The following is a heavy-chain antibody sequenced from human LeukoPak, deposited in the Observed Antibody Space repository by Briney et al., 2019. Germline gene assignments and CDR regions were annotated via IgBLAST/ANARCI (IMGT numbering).Heavy chain of an antibody. J-gene: IGHJ4*02. V-gene: IGHV5-51*01. Sequence: GESLKISSKGSGYSFTFYWIGWVRQMPGKGLEWMGIIYPSDSDTRYSPSFQGQVTISADKSISTAYLQWSSLKASDTAMYYCARQDGSGTYYFDYWGQGTLVTVSP. CDR1: GYSFTFYW. CDR2: IYPSDSDT. D-gene: IGHD3-10*01. CDR3: ARQDGSGTYYFDY.